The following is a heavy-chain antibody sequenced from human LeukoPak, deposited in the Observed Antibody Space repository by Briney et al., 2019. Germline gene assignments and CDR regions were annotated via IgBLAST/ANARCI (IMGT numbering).Heavy chain of an antibody. J-gene: IGHJ4*02. CDR2: ISSSSSYI. CDR3: AREAGYDYGIDY. Sequence: GGSLRLSCAASGFTFSSYNMNWVRQAPGKGLEWVSSISSSSSYIYYADSVKGRFTISRDNAKNSLFLQMNSLRAEDTAVYYCAREAGYDYGIDYWGQGTLVTVSS. V-gene: IGHV3-21*01. D-gene: IGHD5-12*01. CDR1: GFTFSSYN.